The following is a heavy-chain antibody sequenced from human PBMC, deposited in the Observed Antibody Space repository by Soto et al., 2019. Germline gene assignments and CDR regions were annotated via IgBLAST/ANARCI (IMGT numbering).Heavy chain of an antibody. J-gene: IGHJ4*02. CDR2: IYYSGST. V-gene: IGHV4-59*01. D-gene: IGHD5-18*01. CDR3: ARVGYNYPYGFDY. Sequence: SETLSLTCTVSGGSISSYYWSWIRQPPGKGLEWIGYIYYSGSTKYNPSRKSRVTISVDKSKNQFSLKLSSVTVADTAVYYCARVGYNYPYGFDYWGRGTLVTVSS. CDR1: GGSISSYY.